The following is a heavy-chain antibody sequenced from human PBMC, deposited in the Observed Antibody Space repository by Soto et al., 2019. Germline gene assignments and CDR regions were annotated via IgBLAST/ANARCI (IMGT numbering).Heavy chain of an antibody. J-gene: IGHJ5*02. CDR3: ARASSGWYSS. CDR2: LSTYDGNT. D-gene: IGHD6-19*01. Sequence: ASVKVSCKASGYTFTTYAISWVRQAPGQGLEWMGWLSTYDGNTDYAQNPQGRVTITTDTSTTTAYMELRSLRSDDKAVYSCARASSGWYSSWGQGTLAPVPS. CDR1: GYTFTTYA. V-gene: IGHV1-18*01.